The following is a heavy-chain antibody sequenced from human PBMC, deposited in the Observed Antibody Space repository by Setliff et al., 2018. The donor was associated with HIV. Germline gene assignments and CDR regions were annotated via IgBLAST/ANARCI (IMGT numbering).Heavy chain of an antibody. V-gene: IGHV1-2*06. CDR2: INPKSGVT. D-gene: IGHD2-15*01. J-gene: IGHJ4*02. Sequence: GASVKVSCKASGYTFTDYYIHWVRQAPGHGLKWVGRINPKSGVTSYAQNFRARVTMTRDTSSTTAYMELSTLRSDDTALYYCARDLIRITPHGDLPFWGQGTLVTVSS. CDR1: GYTFTDYY. CDR3: ARDLIRITPHGDLPF.